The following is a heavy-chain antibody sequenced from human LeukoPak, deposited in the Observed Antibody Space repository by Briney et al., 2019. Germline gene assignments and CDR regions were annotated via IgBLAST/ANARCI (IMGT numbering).Heavy chain of an antibody. CDR2: IKSKVDGGTT. J-gene: IGHJ2*01. D-gene: IGHD3-22*01. V-gene: IGHV3-15*01. CDR1: GFTFSNAW. CDR3: TTIYYSDSSAYYNVWFFDL. Sequence: GGSLRLSCAASGFTFSNAWMSWVRQAPGKGLEWVGHIKSKVDGGTTDYAAPVKGRFTISRDDSKNTLYLQMNSLQTEDTAVYSCTTIYYSDSSAYYNVWFFDLWGRGTLVTVSS.